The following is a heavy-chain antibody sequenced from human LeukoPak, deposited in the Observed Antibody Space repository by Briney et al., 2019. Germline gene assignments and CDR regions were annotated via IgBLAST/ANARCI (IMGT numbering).Heavy chain of an antibody. J-gene: IGHJ4*02. CDR2: IRYDGTNK. CDR3: AKDRSGSYSQGSDY. CDR1: GFTFSSYN. D-gene: IGHD1-26*01. Sequence: GGSLRLSCAASGFTFSSYNMNWVRQAPGKGLEWVAFIRYDGTNKYYADSVKGRFTISRDNSKNTLYLQMNSLRAEDTAVYYCAKDRSGSYSQGSDYWGQGTLVTVSS. V-gene: IGHV3-30*02.